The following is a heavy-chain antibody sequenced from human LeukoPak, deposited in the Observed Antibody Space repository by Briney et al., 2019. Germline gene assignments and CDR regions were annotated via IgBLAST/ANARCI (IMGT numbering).Heavy chain of an antibody. CDR3: AKDRLPDGRWSLDY. CDR1: GFTFSNAW. Sequence: PGGSLRLSCAASGFTFSNAWMNWVRQAPGKGLEWVSGIYGNGGGIQYADSVKGRFTISRDNSKNTLYLQMNSLRAEDTALYYCAKDRLPDGRWSLDYWGQGTLVTVSS. D-gene: IGHD6-13*01. CDR2: IYGNGGGI. V-gene: IGHV3-23*01. J-gene: IGHJ4*02.